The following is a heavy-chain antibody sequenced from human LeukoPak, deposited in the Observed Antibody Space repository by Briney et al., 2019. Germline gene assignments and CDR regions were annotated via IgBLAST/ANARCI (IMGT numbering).Heavy chain of an antibody. CDR3: ARIGHDSSGYYSAFDI. CDR1: SYSISSGYY. CDR2: IYYSGST. D-gene: IGHD3-22*01. V-gene: IGHV4-38-2*02. Sequence: SETLSLTCTVSSYSISSGYYWGWIRQPPGKGLEWIGYIYYSGSTNYNPSLKSRVTISVDTSKNQFSLKLSSVTAADTAVYYCARIGHDSSGYYSAFDIWGQGTMVTVSS. J-gene: IGHJ3*02.